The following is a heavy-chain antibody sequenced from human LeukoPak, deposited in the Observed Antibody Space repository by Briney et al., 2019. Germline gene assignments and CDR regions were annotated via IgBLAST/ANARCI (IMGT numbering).Heavy chain of an antibody. CDR2: ISISSSYT. CDR3: ARDRYGSGSDAFDI. V-gene: IGHV3-11*05. CDR1: GFTFSDYY. Sequence: GGSLRLSCAASGFTFSDYYMSWIRQAPGKGLEWVSYISISSSYTNYADSVKGRFTISRDNAKNSLYLQMNSLRAEDTAVYYCARDRYGSGSDAFDIWGQGTMVTVSS. D-gene: IGHD3-10*01. J-gene: IGHJ3*02.